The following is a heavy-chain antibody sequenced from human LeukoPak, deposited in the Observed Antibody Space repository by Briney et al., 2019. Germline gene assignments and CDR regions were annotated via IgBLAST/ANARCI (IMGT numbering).Heavy chain of an antibody. J-gene: IGHJ4*02. V-gene: IGHV1-2*02. D-gene: IGHD4-17*01. Sequence: ASVKVSCKASGYTFIDYYIHWVRQAPGQGLEWMGWINPNSGAPNYAQKFQGGVTMTRDTSTSTVYMELSSLRSEDTAVYYCARSGAPRNNFGDYRGDYWGQGTLVTVSS. CDR2: INPNSGAP. CDR3: ARSGAPRNNFGDYRGDY. CDR1: GYTFIDYY.